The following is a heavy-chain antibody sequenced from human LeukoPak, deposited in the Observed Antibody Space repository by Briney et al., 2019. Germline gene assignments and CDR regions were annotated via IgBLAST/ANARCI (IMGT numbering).Heavy chain of an antibody. Sequence: ASVKVSCKASGYTFTGYYMHWVRQAPGQGLEWMGWINPNSSGTNYAQKFQGRVTMTRDTSISTAYMELSRLRSDDTAVYYCSGSRSDYYCYYGMDVWGQGTTVTVSS. D-gene: IGHD3-10*01. J-gene: IGHJ6*02. CDR1: GYTFTGYY. CDR2: INPNSSGT. V-gene: IGHV1-2*02. CDR3: SGSRSDYYCYYGMDV.